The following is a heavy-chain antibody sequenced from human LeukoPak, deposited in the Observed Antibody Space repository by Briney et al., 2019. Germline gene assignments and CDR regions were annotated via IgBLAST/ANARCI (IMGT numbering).Heavy chain of an antibody. D-gene: IGHD5/OR15-5a*01. J-gene: IGHJ3*02. Sequence: KPSETLSLTCTVSGGSISRFYWSWIRQPPGKGLEYIGYISYSGTTSYNPSLKSRVTISVDTSKNQFSLKLTSVTAADTAVYYCARDKGLPQAFDIWGQGTMVTVSS. CDR3: ARDKGLPQAFDI. V-gene: IGHV4-59*01. CDR1: GGSISRFY. CDR2: ISYSGTT.